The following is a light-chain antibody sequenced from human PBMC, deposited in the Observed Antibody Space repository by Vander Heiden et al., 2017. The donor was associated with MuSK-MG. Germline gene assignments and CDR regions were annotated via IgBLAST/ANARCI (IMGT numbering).Light chain of an antibody. CDR1: QSVLHSSNNKNY. CDR2: WAS. Sequence: DIVMSPSSDSLAVSLGERATINCKSSQSVLHSSNNKNYLAWYQQKPGQPPKLLIYWASTRESGVPDRFSGSGSETDFTLTISSLQAEDVAVYYCQQSYSTPQTFGPGTKVDIK. V-gene: IGKV4-1*01. J-gene: IGKJ3*01. CDR3: QQSYSTPQT.